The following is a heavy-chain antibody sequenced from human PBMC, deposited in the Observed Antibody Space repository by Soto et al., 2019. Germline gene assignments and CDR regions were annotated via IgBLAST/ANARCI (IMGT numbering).Heavy chain of an antibody. D-gene: IGHD2-2*01. CDR2: ISSSSSYI. V-gene: IGHV3-21*01. J-gene: IGHJ6*02. CDR3: ASLGYCSSTSRPLGMDV. CDR1: GFTFSSYS. Sequence: PXGSLRLSCAASGFTFSSYSMNWVRQAPGKGLEWVSSISSSSSYIYYADSVKGRFTISRDNAKNSLYLQMNSLRAEDTAVYYCASLGYCSSTSRPLGMDVWGQGTTVTVSS.